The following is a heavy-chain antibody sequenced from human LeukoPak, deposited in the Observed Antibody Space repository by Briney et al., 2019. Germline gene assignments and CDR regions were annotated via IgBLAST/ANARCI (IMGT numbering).Heavy chain of an antibody. CDR2: LSGSGGST. CDR3: VLDGSVTFDY. J-gene: IGHJ4*02. V-gene: IGHV3-23*01. CDR1: GFSFSSYA. Sequence: QPGGSLRLSCAASGFSFSSYAMSWVRQAPGKGLEWVSSLSGSGGSTNYADSVKGRFTISRDNSKNTLYLQMNSLRAEDTAVYYCVLDGSVTFDYWGQGTLVTVSS. D-gene: IGHD3/OR15-3a*01.